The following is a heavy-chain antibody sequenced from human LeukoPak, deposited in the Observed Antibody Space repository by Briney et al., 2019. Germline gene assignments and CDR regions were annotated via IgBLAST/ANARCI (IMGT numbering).Heavy chain of an antibody. D-gene: IGHD3-22*01. CDR2: IIPIFGTA. V-gene: IGHV1-69*05. Sequence: SVKVSCKASGGTFSSYAISWVRQAPGQGLEWMGGIIPIFGTANYAQKFQERVTITRDMSTSTAYMELSSLRSEDTAVYYCAADRYYYDSSGYWGANYYYMDVWGKGTTVTISS. CDR3: AADRYYYDSSGYWGANYYYMDV. CDR1: GGTFSSYA. J-gene: IGHJ6*03.